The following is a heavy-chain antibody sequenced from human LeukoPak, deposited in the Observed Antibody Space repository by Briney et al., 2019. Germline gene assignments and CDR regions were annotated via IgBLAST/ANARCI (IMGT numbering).Heavy chain of an antibody. CDR2: IYYSGST. J-gene: IGHJ4*02. CDR3: ARVREDAWELTAYFDY. Sequence: SETLSLTCTVSGGSISSSSYYWGWIRQPPGKGLEWIGSIYYSGSTNYNPSLKSRVTISVDTSKNQFSLKLSSVTAADTAVYYCARVREDAWELTAYFDYWGQGTLVTVSS. V-gene: IGHV4-39*07. D-gene: IGHD1-26*01. CDR1: GGSISSSSYY.